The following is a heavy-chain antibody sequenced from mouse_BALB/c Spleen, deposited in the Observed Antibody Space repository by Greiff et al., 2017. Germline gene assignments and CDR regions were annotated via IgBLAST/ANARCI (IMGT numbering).Heavy chain of an antibody. V-gene: IGHV1-77*01. Sequence: QVQLKESGPELVKPGASVKMSCKASGYTFTDYVISWVKQRTGQGLEWIGEIYPGSGSTYYNEKFKGKATLTADKSSNTAYMQLSSLTSEDSAVYFCARCYYYGSSSYYAMDYWGQGTSVTVSS. D-gene: IGHD1-1*01. CDR3: ARCYYYGSSSYYAMDY. J-gene: IGHJ4*01. CDR1: GYTFTDYV. CDR2: IYPGSGST.